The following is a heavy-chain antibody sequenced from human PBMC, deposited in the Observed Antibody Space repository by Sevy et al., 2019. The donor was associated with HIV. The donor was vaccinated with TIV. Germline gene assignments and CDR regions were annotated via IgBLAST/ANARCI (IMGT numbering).Heavy chain of an antibody. Sequence: GGSLRLSCAASGFTFSNYGINWVRQAPGKGLEWVAVIRYDGSNKYYEDSVKGRFTISRDNSKNTLYLQINSLRAEDTAVYYCARGPLRYCSSSSSYEGDNYYYGMDVWGQGTTVTVSS. CDR2: IRYDGSNK. D-gene: IGHD2-2*01. CDR1: GFTFSNYG. V-gene: IGHV3-33*01. J-gene: IGHJ6*02. CDR3: ARGPLRYCSSSSSYEGDNYYYGMDV.